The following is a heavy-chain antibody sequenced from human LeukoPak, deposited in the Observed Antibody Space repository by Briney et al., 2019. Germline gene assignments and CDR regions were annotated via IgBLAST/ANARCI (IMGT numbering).Heavy chain of an antibody. D-gene: IGHD3-3*01. Sequence: PGGSLRLSCAASGFTFSSYAMSWVRQAPGKGLEWVSAISGSGGSTYYADSVKGRFTISRDNSKNTLYLQMNSLRAEDTAVYYCAKDLPFGVVLPNWFDPWGQGTLVTVSS. J-gene: IGHJ5*02. V-gene: IGHV3-23*01. CDR3: AKDLPFGVVLPNWFDP. CDR1: GFTFSSYA. CDR2: ISGSGGST.